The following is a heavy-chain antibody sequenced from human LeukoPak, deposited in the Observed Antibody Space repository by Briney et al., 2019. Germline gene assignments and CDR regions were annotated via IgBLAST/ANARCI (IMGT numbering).Heavy chain of an antibody. CDR2: IYTSGST. V-gene: IGHV4-61*02. CDR1: GGSISSGSYY. Sequence: SETLSLTCTVSGGSISSGSYYWSWIRQPAGKGLEWIGRIYTSGSTNYNPSLKSRVTISVDTSKNQFSLKLSSVTAADTAVYYCARGVDYWGQGTLVTVSS. J-gene: IGHJ4*02. CDR3: ARGVDY.